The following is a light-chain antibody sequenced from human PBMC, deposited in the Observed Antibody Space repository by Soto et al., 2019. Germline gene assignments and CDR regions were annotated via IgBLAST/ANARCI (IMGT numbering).Light chain of an antibody. CDR1: TSDVGGYNY. J-gene: IGLJ1*01. CDR2: EVT. V-gene: IGLV2-8*01. Sequence: QSALTQPPSASGSPGQSGTISRTGTTSDVGGYNYVSWYQQYPGKAPKLIMYEVTKRPSGVPDRFSGSKSGNTASLTVSGVHAEDEADYYCSSYAGGYNEVFGTRTKVTVL. CDR3: SSYAGGYNEV.